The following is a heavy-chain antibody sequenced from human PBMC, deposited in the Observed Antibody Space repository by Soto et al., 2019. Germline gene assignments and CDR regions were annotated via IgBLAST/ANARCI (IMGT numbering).Heavy chain of an antibody. CDR2: INSNGTGT. Sequence: EVQLEESGGGLVQPGGSLRLSCAASGFTFSNYWMNWVRQAPGKGLVWVSRINSNGTGTVYADSVKGRFSISRDNAKNTRYLQMNSLRAEDTAVYYCARGYFGSRGDYWGQGTLVTVSS. CDR3: ARGYFGSRGDY. D-gene: IGHD3-3*01. J-gene: IGHJ4*02. CDR1: GFTFSNYW. V-gene: IGHV3-74*01.